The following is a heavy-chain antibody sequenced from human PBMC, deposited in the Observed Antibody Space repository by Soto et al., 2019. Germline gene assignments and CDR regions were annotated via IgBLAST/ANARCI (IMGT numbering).Heavy chain of an antibody. CDR2: IYYSGRT. Sequence: PTETLSLTCTVSAGSISSYYWSWIRQPPEKALESIVYIYYSGRTNYNPPLKSPVTISVDTSKNPFSLKLISVTGADTAVYYCAGEGGSGSPDWYFNVWGRGTLVTVSS. CDR1: AGSISSYY. J-gene: IGHJ2*01. V-gene: IGHV4-59*01. D-gene: IGHD1-26*01. CDR3: AGEGGSGSPDWYFNV.